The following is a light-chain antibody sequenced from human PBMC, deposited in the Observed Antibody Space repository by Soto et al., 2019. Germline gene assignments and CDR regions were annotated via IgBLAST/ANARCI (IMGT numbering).Light chain of an antibody. CDR1: SSDVGGYNF. CDR2: DVN. J-gene: IGLJ1*01. Sequence: QSALTQPASVSGSPGQSITISCTGTSSDVGGYNFVSWYQQHPGKVPKLMIFDVNRRPSGISDLISGTKSGNAASLTTSGLQAEDEGDYYCCSYTSSSTHVLGSGTKLTVL. CDR3: CSYTSSSTHV. V-gene: IGLV2-14*03.